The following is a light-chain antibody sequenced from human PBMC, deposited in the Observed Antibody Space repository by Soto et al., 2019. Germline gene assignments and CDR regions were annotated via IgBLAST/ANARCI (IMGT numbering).Light chain of an antibody. CDR2: DTS. Sequence: ETVLTQSPGTLSLSPGERATVSCRASQSVGGSSLAWYQQRPGQAPRLLIYDTSKRATGIPDRFSGSGSGTDFTLTISRLEPEDVAVYYCHQYYTIPPTFGHGTKLEIK. J-gene: IGKJ2*01. CDR3: HQYYTIPPT. V-gene: IGKV3-20*01. CDR1: QSVGGSS.